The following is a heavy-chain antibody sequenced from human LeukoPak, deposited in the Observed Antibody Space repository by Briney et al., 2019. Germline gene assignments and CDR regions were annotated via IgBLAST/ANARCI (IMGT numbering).Heavy chain of an antibody. CDR3: ARNDFWSGYYHYYYMDV. J-gene: IGHJ6*03. Sequence: SETLSLTCTVSGGSISSRYWSWIRQPPGKGLEWIGYIYYSGSTNYNPSLKSRVTISVDTSKNQFSLKLSSVTAADTAVYYCARNDFWSGYYHYYYMDVWGKGTTVTVSS. V-gene: IGHV4-59*11. D-gene: IGHD3-3*01. CDR1: GGSISSRY. CDR2: IYYSGST.